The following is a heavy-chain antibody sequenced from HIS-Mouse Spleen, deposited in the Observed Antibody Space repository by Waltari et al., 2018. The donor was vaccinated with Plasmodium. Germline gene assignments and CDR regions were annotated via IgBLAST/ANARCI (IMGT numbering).Heavy chain of an antibody. CDR1: GGPIRSSSSH. Sequence: QLQLQESGPGLVKPSETLSRTCTAAGGPIRSSSSHWGWLRQPPGKGLEWIGSIYYSGSTYYNPSLKSRVTISVDTSKNQFSLKLSSVTAADTAVYYCARVPYYYDSSGYGMGWFDPWGQGTLVTVSS. D-gene: IGHD3-22*01. CDR3: ARVPYYYDSSGYGMGWFDP. CDR2: IYYSGST. J-gene: IGHJ5*02. V-gene: IGHV4-39*07.